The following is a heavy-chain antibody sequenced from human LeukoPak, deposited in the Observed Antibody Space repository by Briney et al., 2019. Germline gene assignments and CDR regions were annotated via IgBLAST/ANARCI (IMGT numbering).Heavy chain of an antibody. CDR3: ARESEGGYSYGDY. D-gene: IGHD5-18*01. V-gene: IGHV3-7*01. J-gene: IGHJ4*02. Sequence: PGGSLRLSCAASGFTFSSYWMSWVRQAPGKGLEWVANIKQDGSEKYYVDSVKGRFTISRDNAKNSLYLQMNSLRAEDTAVYYCARESEGGYSYGDYWGQGTLVTVSS. CDR2: IKQDGSEK. CDR1: GFTFSSYW.